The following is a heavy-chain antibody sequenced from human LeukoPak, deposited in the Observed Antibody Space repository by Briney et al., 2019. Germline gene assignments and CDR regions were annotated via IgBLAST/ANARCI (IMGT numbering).Heavy chain of an antibody. J-gene: IGHJ5*02. CDR1: GFTFSSYA. D-gene: IGHD3-3*01. V-gene: IGHV3-23*01. CDR2: ISGSGGST. Sequence: PGGSLRLSCAASGFTFSSYAMSWVRQAPGKGLEWVSAISGSGGSTYYADSVKGRFTISRDNSKNTLYLQMNSLRAEDTAVYYCAKKGKSDFWSGHNWFDPWGQGTLVTVSS. CDR3: AKKGKSDFWSGHNWFDP.